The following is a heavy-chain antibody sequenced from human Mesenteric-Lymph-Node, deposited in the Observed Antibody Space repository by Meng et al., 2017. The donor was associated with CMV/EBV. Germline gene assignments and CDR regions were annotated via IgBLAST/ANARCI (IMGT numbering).Heavy chain of an antibody. V-gene: IGHV3-21*01. CDR2: ISSSSSYI. CDR3: ARVKVLGKGIAARLPRKYYFDY. D-gene: IGHD6-6*01. Sequence: GESLKISCAASGFTFSSYSMNWVRQAPGKGLEWVSSISSSSSYIYYADSVKGRFTISRDNAKNSLYLQMNSLRAEDTAVYYCARVKVLGKGIAARLPRKYYFDYWGQGTLVTVSS. CDR1: GFTFSSYS. J-gene: IGHJ4*02.